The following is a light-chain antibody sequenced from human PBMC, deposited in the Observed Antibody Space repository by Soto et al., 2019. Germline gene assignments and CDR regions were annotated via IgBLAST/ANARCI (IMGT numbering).Light chain of an antibody. Sequence: MVMTQSPATLSVSPGEKATLSCRASQSVSTKLAWYQQKPGQAPRLLIYGASTRATGIPARFSGSGSGTEFTLTISSLQSEDFAVYYCQHYNNWPYTFGPGTRVDIK. J-gene: IGKJ3*01. V-gene: IGKV3D-15*01. CDR2: GAS. CDR3: QHYNNWPYT. CDR1: QSVSTK.